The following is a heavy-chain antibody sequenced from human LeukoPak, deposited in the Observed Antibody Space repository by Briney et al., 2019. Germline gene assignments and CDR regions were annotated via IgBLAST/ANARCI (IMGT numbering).Heavy chain of an antibody. V-gene: IGHV3-30*02. CDR1: GFTFSSYG. J-gene: IGHJ4*02. CDR2: IRYDGSNK. CDR3: AKEGGRSSGWWGRDYYFDY. Sequence: GGSLRLSCAASGFTFSSYGMHWVRQAPGKGLEWVAFIRYDGSNKYYADSVKGRFTISRDNSKNTLYLQMNSLRAEDTAVYYCAKEGGRSSGWWGRDYYFDYWGQGTLVTVSS. D-gene: IGHD6-19*01.